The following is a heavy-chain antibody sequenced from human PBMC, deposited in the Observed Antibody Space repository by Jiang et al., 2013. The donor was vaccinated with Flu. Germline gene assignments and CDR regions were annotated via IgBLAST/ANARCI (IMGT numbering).Heavy chain of an antibody. CDR3: AREAPGDCGGDCYWSFYY. CDR2: IYYSGST. CDR1: GGSISSSSYY. J-gene: IGHJ4*02. D-gene: IGHD2-21*01. Sequence: VLLKPSETLSLTCTVSGGSISSSSYYWGWIRQPPGKGLEWIGSIYYSGSTYYNPSLKSRVTISVDTSKNQFSLKLSSVTAADTAVYYCAREAPGDCGGDCYWSFYYWGQGTLVTVSS. V-gene: IGHV4-39*07.